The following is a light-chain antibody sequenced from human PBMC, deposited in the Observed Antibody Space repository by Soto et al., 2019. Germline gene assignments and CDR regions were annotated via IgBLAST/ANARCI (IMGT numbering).Light chain of an antibody. CDR1: GSDVGGYNY. Sequence: QSVLTQPPSASGSPGQSVTMSCTGTGSDVGGYNYVSWYQQHPGKAPKLIIYEVSNRPSGVSNRFSGSKSGNTASLTISGLQAEDEADYYCSSYTGSSTLVFGTGTKVTVL. CDR2: EVS. J-gene: IGLJ1*01. CDR3: SSYTGSSTLV. V-gene: IGLV2-14*01.